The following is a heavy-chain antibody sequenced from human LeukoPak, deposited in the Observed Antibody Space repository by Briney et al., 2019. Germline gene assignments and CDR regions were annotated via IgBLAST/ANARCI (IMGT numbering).Heavy chain of an antibody. J-gene: IGHJ2*01. CDR2: VHDTGST. CDR1: GSSVSTFY. D-gene: IGHD1-26*01. Sequence: PSETLSLTCIVSGSSVSTFYWSWLRQSPGTGLEWIGFVHDTGSTAYNPSLKSQVTISLETSKNQLSLMLTSVTAADTAMYYCARGSTDVYWYLDVWGRGTLVTVSS. CDR3: ARGSTDVYWYLDV. V-gene: IGHV4-59*02.